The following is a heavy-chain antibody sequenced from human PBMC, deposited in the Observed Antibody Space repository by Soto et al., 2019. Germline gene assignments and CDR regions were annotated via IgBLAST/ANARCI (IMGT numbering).Heavy chain of an antibody. CDR1: GFTFSSYA. Sequence: PGGSLRLSCAASGFTFSSYAMSWVRQAPGKGLEWVSAISGSGGSTYYADSVKGRFTISRDNSKNTLYLQMNSLRAEDTAVYYCAKGVHGSSGSLVRARASGYYFDYWGQGTLVTVS. D-gene: IGHD3-22*01. CDR3: AKGVHGSSGSLVRARASGYYFDY. V-gene: IGHV3-23*01. J-gene: IGHJ4*02. CDR2: ISGSGGST.